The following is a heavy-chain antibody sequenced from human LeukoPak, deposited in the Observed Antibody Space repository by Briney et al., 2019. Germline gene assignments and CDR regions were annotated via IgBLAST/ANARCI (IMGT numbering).Heavy chain of an antibody. CDR2: IYYSGST. D-gene: IGHD3-10*01. V-gene: IGHV4-59*01. Sequence: SETLSHTCTVSGGSISSYYWSWIRQPPGKGLEWIGYIYYSGSTNYNPSLKSRVTISVDTSKNQFSLKLSSVTAADTAVYYCARGGWIGELLIDYWGQGTLVTVSS. J-gene: IGHJ4*02. CDR1: GGSISSYY. CDR3: ARGGWIGELLIDY.